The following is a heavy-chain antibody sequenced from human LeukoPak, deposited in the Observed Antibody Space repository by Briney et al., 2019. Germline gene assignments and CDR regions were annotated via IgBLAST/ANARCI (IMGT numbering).Heavy chain of an antibody. V-gene: IGHV3-21*01. CDR3: ASGYSSGWYGLGAFDI. J-gene: IGHJ3*02. D-gene: IGHD6-19*01. CDR2: ISSSSSYI. Sequence: KSGGSLRLSCAASGFTFSSYSMNWVRQAPGKGLEWVSSISSSSSYIYYADSVKGRFTISRDNAKNSLYLQMNSLRAEDTAVYYCASGYSSGWYGLGAFDIWGQGTMVTVSS. CDR1: GFTFSSYS.